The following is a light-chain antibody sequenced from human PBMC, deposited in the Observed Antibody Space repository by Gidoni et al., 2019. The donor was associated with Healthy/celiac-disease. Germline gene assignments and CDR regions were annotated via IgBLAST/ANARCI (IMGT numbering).Light chain of an antibody. V-gene: IGKV3-15*01. Sequence: IVITHSPSTLSVSPGDRATLSCRASQSVSSNLAWYQQKPGQAPRLLIYGASTRATGIPARFSGSGSGTEFTLTISSLQSEDYAVYYCQQYNNWPSITFGQGTRLEIK. CDR1: QSVSSN. CDR2: GAS. J-gene: IGKJ5*01. CDR3: QQYNNWPSIT.